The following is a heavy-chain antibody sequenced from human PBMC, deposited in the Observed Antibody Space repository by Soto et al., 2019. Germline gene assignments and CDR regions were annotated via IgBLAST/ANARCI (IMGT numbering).Heavy chain of an antibody. CDR1: GFIFSSCW. J-gene: IGHJ4*02. CDR2: IKPDGSVK. Sequence: GGSLRLSCAASGFIFSSCWMTWVRQAPGKGLEWVANIKPDGSVKNYVDSVQGRFTISRDNAKNSLYLQMNTLRAEDTAVYYCARDPVRGDDYNFDYWGQGTLVTVSS. D-gene: IGHD3-10*01. V-gene: IGHV3-7*01. CDR3: ARDPVRGDDYNFDY.